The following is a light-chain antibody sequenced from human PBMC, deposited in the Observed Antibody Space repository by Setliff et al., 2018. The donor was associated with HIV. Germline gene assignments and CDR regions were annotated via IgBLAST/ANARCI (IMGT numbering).Light chain of an antibody. V-gene: IGLV2-23*01. Sequence: QSVLTRPASVSGSPGQSITISCSGTRNDVGRYDLVSWYQQHPGKAPKLMIYQASRRPSGVSNRFSASKSGNTASLTISGLQAEDEADYYCCSNTGSNTYVFGTGTKVTGL. J-gene: IGLJ1*01. CDR3: CSNTGSNTYV. CDR2: QAS. CDR1: RNDVGRYDL.